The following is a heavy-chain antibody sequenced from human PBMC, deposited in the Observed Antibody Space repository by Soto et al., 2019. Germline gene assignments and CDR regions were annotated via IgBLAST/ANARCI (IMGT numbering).Heavy chain of an antibody. D-gene: IGHD6-13*01. J-gene: IGHJ6*02. V-gene: IGHV3-66*01. CDR3: ARDPPGIAAAGGG. CDR1: GITVSNNY. Sequence: EVQLVESGGGLVQPGRSLRLSCAASGITVSNNYMSWVRQAPGKGLECVSLIYSNGDTRYADSVKGRFTISRDNSKNTVYLQMNSLRAEDTAVYYCARDPPGIAAAGGGWGQGTTVTVSS. CDR2: IYSNGDT.